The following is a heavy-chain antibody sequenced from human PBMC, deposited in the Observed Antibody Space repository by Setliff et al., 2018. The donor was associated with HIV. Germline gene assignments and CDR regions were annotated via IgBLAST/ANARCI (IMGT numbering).Heavy chain of an antibody. CDR2: IYYSGST. Sequence: NPSETLSLTCTVSGGYITTYYWSWIRQPPGKGLEWIGYIYYSGSTNYNPSLKSRVTISVDTSKNQFSLRLNSVTAADTAVYYCARGATLLPGYSDRWEYFYMDVWGKGTTVTVSS. V-gene: IGHV4-59*12. J-gene: IGHJ6*03. CDR3: ARGATLLPGYSDRWEYFYMDV. D-gene: IGHD5-12*01. CDR1: GGYITTYY.